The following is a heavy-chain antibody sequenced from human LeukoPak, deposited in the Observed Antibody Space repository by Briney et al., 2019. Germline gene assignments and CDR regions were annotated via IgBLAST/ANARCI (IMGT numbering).Heavy chain of an antibody. CDR1: GGTFSSYA. Sequence: EASVKVSCKASGGTFSSYAISWVRQAPGQGLEWMGGIIPIFGTANYAQKFQGRVTITTDESTSTAYMELSSLRSEDTAVYYCARDRPRDGYWPYYFDYWGQGTLVTVSS. D-gene: IGHD5-24*01. CDR3: ARDRPRDGYWPYYFDY. CDR2: IIPIFGTA. V-gene: IGHV1-69*05. J-gene: IGHJ4*02.